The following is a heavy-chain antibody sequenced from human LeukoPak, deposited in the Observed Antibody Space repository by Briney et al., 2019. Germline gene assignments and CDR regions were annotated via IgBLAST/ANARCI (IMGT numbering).Heavy chain of an antibody. D-gene: IGHD1-26*01. J-gene: IGHJ4*02. V-gene: IGHV1-24*01. CDR1: GYTLSKFL. CDR3: ATDSVGATYFEY. CDR2: FDPEDGET. Sequence: ASVKVSCKVSGYTLSKFLIHWVRQAPGKGLEWMGGFDPEDGETIYAQKFQGRVTMTEDTSTDTVYMELSSLRSEDKALYYCATDSVGATYFEYWGQGTLVTVSS.